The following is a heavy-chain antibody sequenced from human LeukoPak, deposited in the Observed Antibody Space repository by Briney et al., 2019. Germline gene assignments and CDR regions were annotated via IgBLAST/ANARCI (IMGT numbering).Heavy chain of an antibody. J-gene: IGHJ4*02. D-gene: IGHD3-9*01. CDR2: ISAYNGNT. CDR3: ARDSGVLRYFDWSEVYYFDY. Sequence: EASVKVSCKASGYTFTSYGISWVRQAPGQGLEWMGWISAYNGNTNYAQKLQGRVTMTTDTSTSTAYMELRSLRSDDTAVYYCARDSGVLRYFDWSEVYYFDYWGQGTLVTVSS. V-gene: IGHV1-18*01. CDR1: GYTFTSYG.